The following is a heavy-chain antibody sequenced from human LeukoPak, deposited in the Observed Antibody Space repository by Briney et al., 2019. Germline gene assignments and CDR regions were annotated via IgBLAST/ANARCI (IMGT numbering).Heavy chain of an antibody. CDR3: AREGIVRTYDQ. Sequence: PSATLSLTCTVSGDSISSYYWYWFRQPPGKELEWIACIYYSGITHYNPSLKSRVTISLDTSKNQFSLRLSSVTAADTAVYYCAREGIVRTYDQWGQGTLVTVSS. CDR1: GDSISSYY. D-gene: IGHD2/OR15-2a*01. J-gene: IGHJ4*02. V-gene: IGHV4-59*12. CDR2: IYYSGIT.